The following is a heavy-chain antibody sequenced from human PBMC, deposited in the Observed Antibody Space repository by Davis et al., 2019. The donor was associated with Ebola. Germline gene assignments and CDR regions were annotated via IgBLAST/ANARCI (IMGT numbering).Heavy chain of an antibody. D-gene: IGHD3-10*01. J-gene: IGHJ4*02. CDR1: GGSISSSSYY. CDR3: ARDNRVAYGSGSNSLDY. CDR2: INHSGST. V-gene: IGHV4-39*07. Sequence: MPGGSLRLSCTVSGGSISSSSYYWSWIRQPPGKGLEWIGEINHSGSTNYNPSLKSRVTISVDTSKNQFSLKLSSVTAADTAVYYCARDNRVAYGSGSNSLDYWGQGTLVTVSS.